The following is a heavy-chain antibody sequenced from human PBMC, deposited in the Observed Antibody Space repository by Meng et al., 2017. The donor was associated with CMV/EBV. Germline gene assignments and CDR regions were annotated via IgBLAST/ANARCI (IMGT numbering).Heavy chain of an antibody. CDR3: AREYSSGWRRYYYYGMDV. V-gene: IGHV3-30*04. CDR1: GFTFSSYA. CDR2: ISYDGSSK. Sequence: GESLKISCAASGFTFSSYAMHWVRQAPGKGLEWVAVISYDGSSKYYADSVKGRFTISRDNSKNTLYLQMNSLRAEDTAVYYCAREYSSGWRRYYYYGMDVWGQGTTVTVSS. D-gene: IGHD6-19*01. J-gene: IGHJ6*02.